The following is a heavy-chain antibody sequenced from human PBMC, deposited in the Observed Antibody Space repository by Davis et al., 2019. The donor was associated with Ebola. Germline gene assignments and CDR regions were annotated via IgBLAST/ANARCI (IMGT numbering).Heavy chain of an antibody. Sequence: ASVKVSCKASGYTFTSYGISWVRQAPGQGLEWMGWISAYNGNTNYAQKLQGRVTITADKSTSTAYMELSSLRSEDTAVYYCARDGHIIQLGIWGQGTMVTVSS. J-gene: IGHJ3*02. CDR1: GYTFTSYG. V-gene: IGHV1-18*01. CDR2: ISAYNGNT. D-gene: IGHD5-18*01. CDR3: ARDGHIIQLGI.